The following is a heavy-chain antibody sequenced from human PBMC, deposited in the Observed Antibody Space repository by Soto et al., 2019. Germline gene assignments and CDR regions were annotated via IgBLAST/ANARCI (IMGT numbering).Heavy chain of an antibody. D-gene: IGHD6-19*01. J-gene: IGHJ4*02. CDR2: IKSKTDGGTT. CDR3: YARVAAIDY. CDR1: GFTFSSYE. V-gene: IGHV3-15*01. Sequence: GGSLRLSCAASGFTFSSYEMNWVRQAPGRGLEWVGRIKSKTDGGTTDYAAPVKGRFTISRDDSKNTLYLQMNSLKTEDTAVYYCYARVAAIDYWGQGTLVTVSS.